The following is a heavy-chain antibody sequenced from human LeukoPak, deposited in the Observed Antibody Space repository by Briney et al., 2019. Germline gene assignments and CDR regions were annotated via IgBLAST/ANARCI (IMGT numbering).Heavy chain of an antibody. CDR2: IWFDGSNI. Sequence: GGSLRLSCVASGFTFSMYGMHWVRQAPGKGLEWVAVIWFDGSNIYYADSVRGRFTISRDNSKNSLYLQMDSLRTEDTAFYYCAKEIDTLGTNAFDIWGQGTMVTVSS. J-gene: IGHJ3*02. CDR1: GFTFSMYG. CDR3: AKEIDTLGTNAFDI. V-gene: IGHV3-33*03. D-gene: IGHD2-15*01.